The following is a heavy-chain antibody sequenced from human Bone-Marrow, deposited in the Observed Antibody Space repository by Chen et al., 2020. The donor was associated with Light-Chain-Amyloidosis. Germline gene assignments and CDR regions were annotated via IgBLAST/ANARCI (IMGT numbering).Heavy chain of an antibody. CDR2: IYPDDSDS. CDR3: ARRRDGYNFDY. J-gene: IGHJ4*02. Sequence: EVQLEQSGPVVKKPGESLKISCKGSGYNFPNYWIGWVRQMPGKGLARMGVIYPDDSDSRYSPSFEDQVTISADKSITTAYLQWRSLKAWYTAMYYCARRRDGYNFDYWGQGTLVTVAS. V-gene: IGHV5-51*01. CDR1: GYNFPNYW. D-gene: IGHD5-12*01.